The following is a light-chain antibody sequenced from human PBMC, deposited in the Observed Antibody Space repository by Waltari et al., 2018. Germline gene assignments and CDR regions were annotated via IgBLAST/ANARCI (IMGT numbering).Light chain of an antibody. CDR2: DVT. V-gene: IGLV2-11*01. CDR1: SSDVGGYNY. CDR3: CSYAGSITFWV. J-gene: IGLJ3*02. Sequence: QSALTQPRSVSGSPGQSVTISCTGTSSDVGGYNYVSWYQHHPGKAPKLIIYDVTKRPSGDPDRFSASKSDNTASLTISGLQAEDEADYYCCSYAGSITFWVFGGGTKLTVL.